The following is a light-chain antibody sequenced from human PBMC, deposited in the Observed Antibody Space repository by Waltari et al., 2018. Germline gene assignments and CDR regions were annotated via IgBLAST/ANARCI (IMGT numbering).Light chain of an antibody. CDR2: DAS. Sequence: IVLTQSPATLSLSPGEVATLSCRASQTISTYLAWYQQKAGQAPRLLIYDASKRATGIPARFSGSGSGKDFTLTISRLEPEDFALYYCQQRTNWPRTFGQGTKLEIK. J-gene: IGKJ2*02. CDR1: QTISTY. CDR3: QQRTNWPRT. V-gene: IGKV3-11*01.